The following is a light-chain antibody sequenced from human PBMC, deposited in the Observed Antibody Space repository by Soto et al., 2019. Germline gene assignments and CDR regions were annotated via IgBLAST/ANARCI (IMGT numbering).Light chain of an antibody. V-gene: IGKV3-20*01. CDR3: QQYGSSPWT. Sequence: DIVLRQSPGTLSLSPGERASLSCRASQSVSSGHLAWYQQKPGQAPRLLIYGASSRATGIPGRFSGSGSGTDFTLTISRLEPEDSAVYYCQQYGSSPWTFGQGTKVDI. J-gene: IGKJ1*01. CDR2: GAS. CDR1: QSVSSGH.